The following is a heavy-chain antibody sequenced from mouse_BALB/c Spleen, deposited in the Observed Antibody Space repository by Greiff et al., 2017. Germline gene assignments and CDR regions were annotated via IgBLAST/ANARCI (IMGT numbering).Heavy chain of an antibody. CDR1: GYTFTSYT. CDR3: ARGEVRQDYAMDY. J-gene: IGHJ4*01. CDR2: INPSSGYT. Sequence: QVQLQQSAAELARPGASVTMSCTASGYTFTSYTMHWVKQRPGQGLEWIGYINPSSGYTEYNQKFKDKTTLTADTSSSPAYMQLSSLTSEDSAVYYCARGEVRQDYAMDYWGQGTSVTVSS. V-gene: IGHV1-4*02. D-gene: IGHD2-14*01.